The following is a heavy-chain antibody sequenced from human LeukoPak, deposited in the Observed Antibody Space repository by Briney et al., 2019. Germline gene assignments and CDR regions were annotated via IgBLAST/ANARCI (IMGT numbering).Heavy chain of an antibody. CDR2: IYYSGST. CDR3: ARINGVSSDAFDI. D-gene: IGHD2-8*01. J-gene: IGHJ3*02. Sequence: SETLSLTCTVSGGSISSYYWSRIRQPPGKGLEWIGYIYYSGSTNYNPSLKIRVTMSVDTSKNQFSLKLSSVTAADTAVYYCARINGVSSDAFDIWGQGTMVTVSS. CDR1: GGSISSYY. V-gene: IGHV4-59*08.